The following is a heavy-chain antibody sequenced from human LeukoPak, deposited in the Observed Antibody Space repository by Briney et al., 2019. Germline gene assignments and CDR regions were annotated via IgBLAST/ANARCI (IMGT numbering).Heavy chain of an antibody. J-gene: IGHJ4*02. Sequence: KSSETVSLTCGVYGGTFSGYHWSWIRQPPGKGLEWIGEINHSGSTNYNPSLKSRVTISVDTSKNQFSLKLSSVTAADTAVYYCARGGLRFLEWLLPFDYWGQGTLVTVSS. V-gene: IGHV4-34*01. D-gene: IGHD3-3*01. CDR1: GGTFSGYH. CDR3: ARGGLRFLEWLLPFDY. CDR2: INHSGST.